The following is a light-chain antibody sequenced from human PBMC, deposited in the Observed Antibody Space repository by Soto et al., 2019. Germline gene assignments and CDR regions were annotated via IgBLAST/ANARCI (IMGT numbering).Light chain of an antibody. J-gene: IGLJ1*01. CDR2: EVS. V-gene: IGLV2-8*01. Sequence: QSVLTQPPSASGSPGQSVTISCTGTRSDVGGYNYVSWYQQHPGKAPKLLISEVSKRPSGVPDRFSGSKSGNTASLTVSGLQAEDEADYYCSSYAGSNIIVFGTGTKLTVL. CDR3: SSYAGSNIIV. CDR1: RSDVGGYNY.